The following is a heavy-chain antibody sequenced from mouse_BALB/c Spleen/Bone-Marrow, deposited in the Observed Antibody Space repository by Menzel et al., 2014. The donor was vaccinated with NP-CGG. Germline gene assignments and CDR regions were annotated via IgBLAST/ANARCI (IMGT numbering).Heavy chain of an antibody. CDR3: ARGDYRSYYFDY. D-gene: IGHD2-14*01. V-gene: IGHV1-54*01. CDR1: GYAFTNYL. CDR2: INPGSGGT. J-gene: IGHJ2*01. Sequence: VQLQQSGAELVRPGTSVKVSCKASGYAFTNYLIGWVKQRPGQGLEWIGVINPGSGGTNYNEKFKGKATLTADKSSSAASMRLSSLTSDASAVYFCARGDYRSYYFDYWGQGTTLTVSS.